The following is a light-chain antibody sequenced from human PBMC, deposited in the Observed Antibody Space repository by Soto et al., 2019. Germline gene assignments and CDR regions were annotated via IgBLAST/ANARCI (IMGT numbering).Light chain of an antibody. CDR1: QSVNSLY. V-gene: IGKV3-20*01. CDR2: GAS. Sequence: ELVLTQSPGTLSLSPGERATLSCRASQSVNSLYLAWYQQKPGQAPRLLIYGASSRATGIPDRFSGSWSGTDFTLTVSRLEPEDFAVYYCQYYSRSQTCGGGTKVDIK. J-gene: IGKJ4*01. CDR3: QYYSRSQT.